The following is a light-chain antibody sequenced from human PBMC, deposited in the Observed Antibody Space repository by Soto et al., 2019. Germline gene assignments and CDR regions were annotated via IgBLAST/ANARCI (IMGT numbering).Light chain of an antibody. CDR3: QQYASSRT. V-gene: IGKV3-20*01. CDR2: GAS. J-gene: IGKJ1*01. CDR1: QSVSSSY. Sequence: ELDLRLNPRKRAVSGGSVAPGGCRAIQSVSSSYLAWYQQKPGQAPRLLIYGASSRATGIPDRFSGSGSGTDFTLPRSRLEPEDFALYYCQQYASSRTFGRGTQVDI.